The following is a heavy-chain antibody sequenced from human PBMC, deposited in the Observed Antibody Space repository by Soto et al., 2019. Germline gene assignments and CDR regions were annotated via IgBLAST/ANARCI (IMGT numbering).Heavy chain of an antibody. D-gene: IGHD3-9*01. V-gene: IGHV3-49*03. Sequence: GGSLRLSCTASGFTFGDYAMSWFRQAPGKGLEWVGFIRSKAYGGTTEYAASVKGRFTISRDDSKSIAYLQMNSLKTEDTAVYYCTRVTNLRYFDWLSSEEPYYFDYWGQGTLVTVSS. J-gene: IGHJ4*02. CDR3: TRVTNLRYFDWLSSEEPYYFDY. CDR2: IRSKAYGGTT. CDR1: GFTFGDYA.